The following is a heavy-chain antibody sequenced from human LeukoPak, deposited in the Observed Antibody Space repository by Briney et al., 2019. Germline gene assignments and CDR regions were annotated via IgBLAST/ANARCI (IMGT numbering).Heavy chain of an antibody. Sequence: GLSVRLSCAASGFTFSSYGMHWVRQAPGKGLEWVAVISYDGSNKYYAESLKGRFTISRDNSKNTLFLQMNSLRAEDTAVYYCAKDRSSSGWYYFDYWGQGTLVTVSS. D-gene: IGHD6-19*01. J-gene: IGHJ4*02. CDR1: GFTFSSYG. V-gene: IGHV3-30*18. CDR3: AKDRSSSGWYYFDY. CDR2: ISYDGSNK.